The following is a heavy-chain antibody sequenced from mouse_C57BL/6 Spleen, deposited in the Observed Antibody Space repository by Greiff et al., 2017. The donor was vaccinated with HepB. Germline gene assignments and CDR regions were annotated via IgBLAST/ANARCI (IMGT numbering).Heavy chain of an antibody. CDR3: ARYLLNWFAY. CDR1: GYTFTSYW. V-gene: IGHV1-52*01. CDR2: IDPYDSET. D-gene: IGHD5-1*01. J-gene: IGHJ3*01. Sequence: QVQLQQPGAELVRPGSSVKLSCKASGYTFTSYWMHWVKQRPKQGLEWIGNIDPYDSETHYNHKFKDKATLTVDKSSSTAYMKISSLTSEDSAVYYCARYLLNWFAYWGQGTLVTVSA.